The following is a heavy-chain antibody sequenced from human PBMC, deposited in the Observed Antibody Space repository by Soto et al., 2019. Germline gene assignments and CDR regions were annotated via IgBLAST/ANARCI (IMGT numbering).Heavy chain of an antibody. CDR2: ISDSGGST. CDR1: GSTFSSDD. V-gene: IGHV3-23*01. CDR3: AKDGGWSLAVAGLFDY. J-gene: IGHJ4*02. Sequence: GGSLRLSCVVSGSTFSSDDMSWVRQAPGRGLEWVSGISDSGGSTYYADSVKGRFTISRDNAKNTLYLQMKSLRVEDTALYYCAKDGGWSLAVAGLFDYWGQGNQVTVS. D-gene: IGHD6-19*01.